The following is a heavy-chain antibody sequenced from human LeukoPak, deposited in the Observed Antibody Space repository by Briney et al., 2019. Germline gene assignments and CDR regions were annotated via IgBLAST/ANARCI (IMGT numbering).Heavy chain of an antibody. CDR3: ARGRFRHYDFWSGYPLIYYFDY. D-gene: IGHD3-3*01. CDR2: INHSGST. Sequence: SETLSLTCAVSSGSFRTYYWSWIRQPPGKGLEWIGEINHSGSTNYNPSLKSRVTISVDTSKNQFSLKLSSVTAADTAVYYCARGRFRHYDFWSGYPLIYYFDYWGQGTLVTVSS. CDR1: SGSFRTYY. J-gene: IGHJ4*02. V-gene: IGHV4-34*01.